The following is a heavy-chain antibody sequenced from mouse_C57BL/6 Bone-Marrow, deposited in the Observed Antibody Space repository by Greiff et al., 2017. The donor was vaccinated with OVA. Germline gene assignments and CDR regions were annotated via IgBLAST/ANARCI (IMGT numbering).Heavy chain of an antibody. J-gene: IGHJ2*01. CDR3: ARKGYYGSSLFDY. CDR1: GYAFSSSW. D-gene: IGHD1-1*01. Sequence: QVQLQQSGPELVKPGASVQISCKASGYAFSSSWMNWVKQRPGKGLEWIGRIYPGDGDTNYNGKFKGKATLTADKSSSTAYMQLSSLTSEDSAVYFCARKGYYGSSLFDYWGQGTTLTVSS. CDR2: IYPGDGDT. V-gene: IGHV1-82*01.